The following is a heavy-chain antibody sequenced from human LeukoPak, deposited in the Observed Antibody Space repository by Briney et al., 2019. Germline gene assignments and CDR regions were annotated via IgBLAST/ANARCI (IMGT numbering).Heavy chain of an antibody. CDR1: GYNFTSYD. Sequence: ASVKVSCKASGYNFTSYDISWVRQAPGQGLEWMGWISAYNGNTNYAQKLQGRVTMTADTSTSTAYMELRSLRSDDTAVYYCARVYSGEYYYYYYMDVWGKGTTVTVSS. CDR2: ISAYNGNT. V-gene: IGHV1-18*01. CDR3: ARVYSGEYYYYYYMDV. J-gene: IGHJ6*03. D-gene: IGHD2-15*01.